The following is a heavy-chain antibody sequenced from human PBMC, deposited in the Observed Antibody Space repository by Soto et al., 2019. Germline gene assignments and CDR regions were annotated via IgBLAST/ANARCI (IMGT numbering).Heavy chain of an antibody. J-gene: IGHJ6*02. V-gene: IGHV3-48*02. CDR1: GFTFSSYS. CDR2: ISSSSSTI. CDR3: ARAPWAVCISTSCYHYYYGMGV. D-gene: IGHD2-2*01. Sequence: VALRLSWAASGFTFSSYSMNWVRQAPGKGLEWVSYISSSSSTIYYADSVKGRFTISRDNAKNSLYLQMNSLRDEDTAVYYCARAPWAVCISTSCYHYYYGMGVWGQGTTVTVSS.